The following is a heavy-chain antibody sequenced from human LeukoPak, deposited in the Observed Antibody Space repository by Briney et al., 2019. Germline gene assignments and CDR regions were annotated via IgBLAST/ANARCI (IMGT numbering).Heavy chain of an antibody. CDR2: IWYDGSNK. J-gene: IGHJ5*02. V-gene: IGHV3-33*01. D-gene: IGHD5-18*01. CDR3: ARDLSSYGYYGWLDP. CDR1: GFTFSSYG. Sequence: GRSLRLSCAASGFTFSSYGMHWVRQAPSKGLEWVAVIWYDGSNKYYADSVKGRFTISRDNSKTKLYLQMNSLRAEDTAVYYCARDLSSYGYYGWLDPWGQGTLVTVSS.